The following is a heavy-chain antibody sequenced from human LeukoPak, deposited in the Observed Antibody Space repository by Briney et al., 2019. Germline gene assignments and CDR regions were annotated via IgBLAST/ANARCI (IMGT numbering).Heavy chain of an antibody. CDR2: ISSSGSTI. D-gene: IGHD2-15*01. CDR3: ARGYCSGGTCLGDDI. V-gene: IGHV3-48*03. J-gene: IGHJ3*02. Sequence: GALRLSCAASGFTFSSYEMNWVRQAPGKGLEWVSYISSSGSTIYYADSVKGRFTISRDNAKTSLYLQMNSLRAEDTAVYYCARGYCSGGTCLGDDIWGQGTMVTVSS. CDR1: GFTFSSYE.